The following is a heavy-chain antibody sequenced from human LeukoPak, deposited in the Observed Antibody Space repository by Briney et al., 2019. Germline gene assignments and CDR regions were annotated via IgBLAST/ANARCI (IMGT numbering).Heavy chain of an antibody. D-gene: IGHD5-18*01. CDR1: GGSFSGYY. Sequence: PSETLSLTCAVYGGSFSGYYWSWIRQPPGKGLEWIGEINHSGSTNYNPSLKSRVTISVDTSKNQFSLKLSSVTAADTAVYYCARVMVDTAMAPIDYWGQGTLVTVSS. CDR3: ARVMVDTAMAPIDY. V-gene: IGHV4-34*01. CDR2: INHSGST. J-gene: IGHJ4*02.